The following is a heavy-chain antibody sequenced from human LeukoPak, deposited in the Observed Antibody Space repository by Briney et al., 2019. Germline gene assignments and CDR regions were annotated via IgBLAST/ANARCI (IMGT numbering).Heavy chain of an antibody. CDR1: GGSVSSGGFY. CDR2: IYYNGST. D-gene: IGHD3-22*01. CDR3: AIFYYDSSGYYSDY. Sequence: SETLSLTCTVSGGSVSSGGFYWSWIRQHPGKGLEWIGYIYYNGSTYYNPALKSRVIISLDTSKNQFSLKLSSVTAADTAVYFCAIFYYDSSGYYSDYWGQGTLVTVSS. J-gene: IGHJ4*02. V-gene: IGHV4-31*03.